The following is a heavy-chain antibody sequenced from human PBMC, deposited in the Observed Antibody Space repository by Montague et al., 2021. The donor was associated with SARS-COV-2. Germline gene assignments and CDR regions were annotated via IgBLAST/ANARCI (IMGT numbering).Heavy chain of an antibody. CDR3: ARPSCSSTSCYGPLWY. V-gene: IGHV4-39*07. CDR1: GGSISSSNYY. J-gene: IGHJ4*02. Sequence: SETLSLTCTVSGGSISSSNYYWGWIRQPPGKGLEWIGSIYYSGTTYYNPSLQSRVTISVDTSKNQFSLKLSSVTAADTAVYYCARPSCSSTSCYGPLWYWGQGTLVTVSS. D-gene: IGHD2-2*01. CDR2: IYYSGTT.